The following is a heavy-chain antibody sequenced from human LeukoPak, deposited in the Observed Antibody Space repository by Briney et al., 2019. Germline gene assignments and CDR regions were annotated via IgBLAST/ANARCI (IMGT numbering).Heavy chain of an antibody. CDR3: AKGSSGTAMVAYYFDY. J-gene: IGHJ4*02. CDR1: GFTFSSYA. CDR2: ISGSGGST. D-gene: IGHD5-18*01. V-gene: IGHV3-23*01. Sequence: PGGSLRLSCAASGFTFSSYAMSWVRQAPGQGLGWVSAISGSGGSTYYADSVKGRFTISRDNSKNTLYLQMNSLRAEDTALYYCAKGSSGTAMVAYYFDYWGQGTLVTVSS.